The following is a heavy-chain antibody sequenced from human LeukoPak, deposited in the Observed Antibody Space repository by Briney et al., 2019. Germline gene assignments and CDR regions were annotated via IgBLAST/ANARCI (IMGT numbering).Heavy chain of an antibody. J-gene: IGHJ4*02. CDR1: GFTVSSNY. V-gene: IGHV3-53*01. Sequence: GGSLGLSCAASGFTVSSNYMSWVRQAPGKGLEWVSVIYSGGSTYYADSVKGRFTISRDNSKNTLYLQMNSLRAEDTAVYYCASSSGSYYYYFDYWGQGTLVTVSS. CDR2: IYSGGST. D-gene: IGHD3-10*01. CDR3: ASSSGSYYYYFDY.